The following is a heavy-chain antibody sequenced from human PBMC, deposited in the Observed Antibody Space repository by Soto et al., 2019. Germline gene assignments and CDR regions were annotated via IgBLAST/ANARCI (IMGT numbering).Heavy chain of an antibody. CDR1: RGSISSSNL. Sequence: SETQSLSYAVSRGSISSSNLWSWVRQPPGKGLEWIGEIYHSGSTNYNPSLKSRVTISVDKSKNQFSLKLSSVTAADTAVYYCARGAIDSSPAANWFDPWGQGTLVTVSS. J-gene: IGHJ5*02. CDR2: IYHSGST. V-gene: IGHV4-4*02. D-gene: IGHD6-13*01. CDR3: ARGAIDSSPAANWFDP.